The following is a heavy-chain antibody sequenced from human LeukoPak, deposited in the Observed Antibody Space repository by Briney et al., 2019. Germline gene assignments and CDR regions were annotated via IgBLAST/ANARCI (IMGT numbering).Heavy chain of an antibody. Sequence: PGGSLRLSCAASGFTFSSYAMSWVRQAPGKGLEWVSAISGSGGSTYYADSVKGRFTISRDNSKNTLYLQMNSLRAEDTAVYYCARAYTPWYYYYMDVWGKGTTVTVSS. CDR2: ISGSGGST. J-gene: IGHJ6*03. V-gene: IGHV3-23*01. CDR1: GFTFSSYA. CDR3: ARAYTPWYYYYMDV. D-gene: IGHD3-16*01.